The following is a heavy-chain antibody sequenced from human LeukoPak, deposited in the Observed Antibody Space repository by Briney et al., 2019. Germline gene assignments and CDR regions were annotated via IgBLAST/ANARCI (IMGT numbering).Heavy chain of an antibody. J-gene: IGHJ4*02. CDR3: AREGVDIVVVPAAIQFLGY. CDR1: GYTFTSYD. CDR2: INPNSGGT. V-gene: IGHV1-2*02. Sequence: GASVKVSCKASGYTFTSYDINWVRQATGQGLEWMGWINPNSGGTNYAQKFQGRVTMTRDTSISTAYMELSRLRSDDTAVYYCAREGVDIVVVPAAIQFLGYWGQGTLVTVSS. D-gene: IGHD2-2*02.